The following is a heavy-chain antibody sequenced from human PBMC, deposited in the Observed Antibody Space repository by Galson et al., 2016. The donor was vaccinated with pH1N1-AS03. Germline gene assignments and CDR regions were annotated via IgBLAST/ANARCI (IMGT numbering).Heavy chain of an antibody. D-gene: IGHD5-12*01. V-gene: IGHV3-7*01. Sequence: SLRLSCAASGFTFNNYWMSWVRQAPGKGLEWVANINEDGSAHFYGGPLHGRSTISRDNARTSLFLQMNSLRVEDTAVYYCASPYSGYDGQDAFGIWGQGTMVTVSS. CDR2: INEDGSAH. CDR1: GFTFNNYW. J-gene: IGHJ3*02. CDR3: ASPYSGYDGQDAFGI.